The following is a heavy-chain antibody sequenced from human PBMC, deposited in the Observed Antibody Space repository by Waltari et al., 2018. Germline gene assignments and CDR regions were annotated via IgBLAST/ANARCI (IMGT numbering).Heavy chain of an antibody. CDR2: IYHSGST. D-gene: IGHD6-13*01. CDR3: ARKGIAAAGRVPSWFDP. Sequence: QVQLQESGPGLVKPSETLSLTCAVSGYSISSGYYWGWIRQPPGKGLEWIGSIYHSGSTSSNPSLKSRVTISVDTSKNQFSLKLSSVTAADTAVYYCARKGIAAAGRVPSWFDPWGQGTLVTVSS. CDR1: GYSISSGYY. V-gene: IGHV4-38-2*01. J-gene: IGHJ5*02.